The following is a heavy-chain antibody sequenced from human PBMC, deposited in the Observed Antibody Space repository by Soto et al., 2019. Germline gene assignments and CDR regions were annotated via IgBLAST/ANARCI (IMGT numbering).Heavy chain of an antibody. CDR1: GYSFSNYG. V-gene: IGHV1-18*01. D-gene: IGHD3-22*01. J-gene: IGHJ3*01. Sequence: GASVKVSCKASGYSFSNYGISWVREAPGQGLEWMGRISTYNGDTDYQQKVQGRVTMTTDTSTSTAYLELRSLSSDDTAVYYCAGDGGYYESIGYSGRAFDVWGQGTMVTVSS. CDR2: ISTYNGDT. CDR3: AGDGGYYESIGYSGRAFDV.